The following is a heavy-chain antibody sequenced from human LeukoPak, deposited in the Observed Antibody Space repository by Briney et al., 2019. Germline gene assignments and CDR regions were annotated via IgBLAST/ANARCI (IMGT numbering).Heavy chain of an antibody. V-gene: IGHV3-64D*09. CDR1: GFNFSNYA. J-gene: IGHJ4*02. CDR2: ISGNGSRT. D-gene: IGHD6-13*01. CDR3: VKGRAAGDY. Sequence: GGSLRLSCSASGFNFSNYAMHWVRQAPGRGLEYVSAISGNGSRTYYADSMKGRLNISRDNSKNTVFLHVSSLRPEDTGVFYCVKGRAAGDYWGQGVLVIVSS.